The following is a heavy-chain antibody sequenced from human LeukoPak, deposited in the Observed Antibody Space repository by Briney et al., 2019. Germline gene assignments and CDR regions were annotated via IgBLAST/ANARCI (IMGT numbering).Heavy chain of an antibody. CDR3: TRCGDTKVPYYFDY. CDR2: IRSKAYGGTT. J-gene: IGHJ4*02. CDR1: GFTFGDYA. Sequence: PGGSLRLSCTASGFTFGDYAMSWFRQAPGKGLEWVGFIRSKAYGGTTEYAASVKGGFTISRDDSESIAYLQMNSLKTEDTAVYYCTRCGDTKVPYYFDYWGQGTLVTVSS. D-gene: IGHD2-2*01. V-gene: IGHV3-49*03.